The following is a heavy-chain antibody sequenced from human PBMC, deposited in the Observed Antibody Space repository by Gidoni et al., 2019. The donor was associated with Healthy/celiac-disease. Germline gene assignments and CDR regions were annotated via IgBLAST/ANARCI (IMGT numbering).Heavy chain of an antibody. Sequence: QVQLVQSGAEVKKHGASVKVSCKASGYTFTSYYMHWVRQAPGQGLEWMGIIHPSGGSTSYAQKFQGRVTMTRDTATSTVYMELSSLRSEATAVYYCVRVAAAGRAGFDYWGQGTLVTGSS. D-gene: IGHD6-13*01. CDR1: GYTFTSYY. CDR3: VRVAAAGRAGFDY. CDR2: IHPSGGST. V-gene: IGHV1-46*01. J-gene: IGHJ4*02.